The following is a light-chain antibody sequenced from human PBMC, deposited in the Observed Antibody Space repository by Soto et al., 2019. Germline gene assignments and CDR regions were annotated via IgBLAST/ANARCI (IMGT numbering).Light chain of an antibody. V-gene: IGLV2-14*01. Sequence: QSVLTQPASVSGSPGQSITISCTGTSSDVGGHDFVSWYQHHPGEAPKLIIYEVTNRPSGVSNRFSGSRSGNTASLTISGLKAEDEADYYCSSYTDSSNYVFGTGTKLTVL. CDR3: SSYTDSSNYV. CDR2: EVT. J-gene: IGLJ1*01. CDR1: SSDVGGHDF.